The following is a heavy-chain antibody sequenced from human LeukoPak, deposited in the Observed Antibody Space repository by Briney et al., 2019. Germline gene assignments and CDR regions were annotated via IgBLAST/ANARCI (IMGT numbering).Heavy chain of an antibody. D-gene: IGHD3-16*02. Sequence: PGGSLRLSCAASGFTFSSYEMNWVRQAPGKGLEWVSYISSSGSTIYYADSVKGRFTISRDNAKNSLYLQMNSLRAEDTAVYYCASDRVLSRDYVWGSYRHDAFDIWGQGTMVTVSS. CDR2: ISSSGSTI. V-gene: IGHV3-48*03. J-gene: IGHJ3*02. CDR1: GFTFSSYE. CDR3: ASDRVLSRDYVWGSYRHDAFDI.